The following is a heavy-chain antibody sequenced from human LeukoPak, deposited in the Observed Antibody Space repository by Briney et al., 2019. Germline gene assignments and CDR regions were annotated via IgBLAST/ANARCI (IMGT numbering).Heavy chain of an antibody. CDR1: GGSISTYY. J-gene: IGHJ2*01. V-gene: IGHV4-59*01. CDR3: ARDLLPTSTWGQYWYFDL. Sequence: PSETLSLTCTVSGGSISTYYWSWIRQPPGKGLEWIGYIYYTGSTSYNPSLKSRVTMSLDASKNQFSLELNSVTPADTAVYYCARDLLPTSTWGQYWYFDLWGRGTLVAVSS. D-gene: IGHD2-2*01. CDR2: IYYTGST.